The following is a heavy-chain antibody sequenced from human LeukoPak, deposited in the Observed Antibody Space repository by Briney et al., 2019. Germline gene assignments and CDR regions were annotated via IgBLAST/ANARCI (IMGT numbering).Heavy chain of an antibody. V-gene: IGHV3-73*01. D-gene: IGHD5-18*01. CDR2: IRSKANSYAT. J-gene: IGHJ4*02. Sequence: PGGSLRLSCAASGFTFSGSTMHWVRQASGKGLEWVGRIRSKANSYATAYAAPVKGRFTVSRDDSKNTAYLQMNSLKTEDTAVYYCTRGDTAAGRDYWGQGTLVTVSS. CDR1: GFTFSGST. CDR3: TRGDTAAGRDY.